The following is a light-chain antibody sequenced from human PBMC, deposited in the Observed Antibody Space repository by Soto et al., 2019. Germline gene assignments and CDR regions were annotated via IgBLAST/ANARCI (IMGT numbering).Light chain of an antibody. CDR2: SNN. CDR3: AAWDDSLSGYV. Sequence: HSALTQPPSASGTPGQRVTISCSGSSSNIGSNYVYWYQQLPGTAPKLLIYSNNQRPSGVPDRFSGSKSGTSASLAISGLRSEDEADYYCAAWDDSLSGYVFGTGTKVTVL. J-gene: IGLJ1*01. V-gene: IGLV1-47*02. CDR1: SSNIGSNY.